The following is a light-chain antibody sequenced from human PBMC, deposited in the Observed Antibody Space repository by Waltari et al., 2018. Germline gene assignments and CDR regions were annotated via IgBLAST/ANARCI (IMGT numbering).Light chain of an antibody. CDR3: ASWDDTLNGPV. CDR1: RSTVRANP. CDR2: NNN. V-gene: IGLV1-44*01. Sequence: QSVLTQPPSAFGAPGQRVTISSSVSRSTVRANPLTWYQQLPGTAPKLLIRNNNRRPSGVPKRFSGSKSGTSASLAISGLQSEDEAYYYCASWDDTLNGPVFGGGTKLTVL. J-gene: IGLJ3*02.